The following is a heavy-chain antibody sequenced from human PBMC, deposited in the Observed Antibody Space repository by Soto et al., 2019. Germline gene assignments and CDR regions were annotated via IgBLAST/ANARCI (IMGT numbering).Heavy chain of an antibody. CDR3: AHKGGGDRILDY. V-gene: IGHV2-5*02. Sequence: QITLKESGPTLVKPTQTLTLTCTFSGFSLSTSGVGVGWIRQPPGKALEWLALIYWDDAKEYSPSLKSRLTTPKDTTKNQVVLIMTNMDPVEKATYYCAHKGGGDRILDYWGQGTLVTVSS. J-gene: IGHJ4*02. CDR1: GFSLSTSGVG. D-gene: IGHD3-16*01. CDR2: IYWDDAK.